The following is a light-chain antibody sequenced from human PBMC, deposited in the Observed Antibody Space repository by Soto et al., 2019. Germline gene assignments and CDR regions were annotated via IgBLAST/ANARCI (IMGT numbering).Light chain of an antibody. CDR3: SSYTSSRTVV. Sequence: SALTQPASVSGSPGQSITISCTGTSSDVGGYNYVSWFQQRPGTAPKLMIYDVISRPSGVSNRFSGSKSGNTASLTISGLQAEDEADYYCSSYTSSRTVVFGGGTKLTVL. J-gene: IGLJ2*01. V-gene: IGLV2-14*01. CDR1: SSDVGGYNY. CDR2: DVI.